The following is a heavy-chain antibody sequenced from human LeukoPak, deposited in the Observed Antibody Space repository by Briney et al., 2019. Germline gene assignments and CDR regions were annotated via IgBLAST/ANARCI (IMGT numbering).Heavy chain of an antibody. D-gene: IGHD6-25*01. Sequence: GGSLRLSCEGSGFRISNYWMTWVRQAPEKGLEWVANIKPSGSEKHYADSVEGRFTISRDNAKNSIYLQMNSLRVEDTAVYFCARWGSELPDDAFDVWGQGTMVTVSS. CDR2: IKPSGSEK. CDR3: ARWGSELPDDAFDV. CDR1: GFRISNYW. V-gene: IGHV3-7*01. J-gene: IGHJ3*01.